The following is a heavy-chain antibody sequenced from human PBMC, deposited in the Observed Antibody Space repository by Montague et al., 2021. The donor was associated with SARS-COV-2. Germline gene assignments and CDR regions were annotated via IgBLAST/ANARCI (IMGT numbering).Heavy chain of an antibody. CDR1: GGSITRSYY. J-gene: IGHJ3*01. V-gene: IGHV4-39*01. CDR3: ARGQVTISGVLIFIPAAGHLDG. Sequence: SETLSLTCLVSGGSITRSYYWGWIRQSPGKGLEWIGSIYYSGSTYYNPSLKSRVTISVDTSKNQFSLKLNSVTPADTAVYYCARGQVTISGVLIFIPAAGHLDGWGQGTSVTVSS. CDR2: IYYSGST. D-gene: IGHD3-3*01.